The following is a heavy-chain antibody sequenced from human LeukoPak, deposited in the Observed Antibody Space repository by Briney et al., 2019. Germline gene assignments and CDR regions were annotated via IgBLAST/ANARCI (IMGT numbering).Heavy chain of an antibody. Sequence: PSETLRLTCTVSGVSISTYTNFFVGWIRQPPGKGLDWIGIIYYSGTTYYNPSLKSRVTIFVDTSKNLFSLRLTSVTAADTAVYYCARHRRVTNWYVDFWGQGTLVTVSS. CDR1: GVSISTYTNFF. CDR3: ARHRRVTNWYVDF. CDR2: IYYSGTT. J-gene: IGHJ4*02. D-gene: IGHD1-1*01. V-gene: IGHV4-39*01.